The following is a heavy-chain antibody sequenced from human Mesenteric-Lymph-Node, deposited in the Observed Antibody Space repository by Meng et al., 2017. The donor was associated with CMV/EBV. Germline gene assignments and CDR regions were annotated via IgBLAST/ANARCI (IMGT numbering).Heavy chain of an antibody. CDR3: AKSIRRARTGTSGMDV. J-gene: IGHJ6*02. V-gene: IGHV3-13*01. CDR2: IGTAGDT. CDR1: GFTFSSYD. Sequence: GGSLRLSCAASGFTFSSYDMHWVRQATGKGLEWVSAIGTAGDTYYPDSVKGRFTISRDNSKNTLYLQMNSLRAEDTAVYYCAKSIRRARTGTSGMDVWGQGTTVTVSS. D-gene: IGHD1-7*01.